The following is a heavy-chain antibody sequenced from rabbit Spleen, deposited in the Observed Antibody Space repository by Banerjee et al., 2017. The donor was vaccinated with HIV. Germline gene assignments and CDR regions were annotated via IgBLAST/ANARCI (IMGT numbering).Heavy chain of an antibody. D-gene: IGHD6-1*01. CDR3: AREKSGDYGYDL. CDR1: GFDFSSHG. Sequence: QEQLVESGGGLVQPGGSRKLSCKASGFDFSSHGVSWVRQAPGKGLEWIGYIDPVFGITNYAVSVKGRFTISRDNTQNTLYLQLNSLTAADTATYFCAREKSGDYGYDLWGPGTLVTVS. V-gene: IGHV1S47*01. CDR2: IDPVFGIT. J-gene: IGHJ4*01.